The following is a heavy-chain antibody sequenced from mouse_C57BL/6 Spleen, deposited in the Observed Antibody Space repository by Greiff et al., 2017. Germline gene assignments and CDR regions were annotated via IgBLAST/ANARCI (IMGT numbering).Heavy chain of an antibody. CDR1: GFTFSDYG. J-gene: IGHJ2*01. D-gene: IGHD4-1*01. V-gene: IGHV5-17*01. Sequence: EVQVVESGGGLVKPGGSLQLSCAASGFTFSDYGMHWVRQAPEKGLEWVAHISSGSSTIYYADTVKGRFTSSRDNAKNTLFLQMASLRSEDTAMYYCARSWDYLYYCGPGNTLTVSS. CDR3: ARSWDYLYY. CDR2: ISSGSSTI.